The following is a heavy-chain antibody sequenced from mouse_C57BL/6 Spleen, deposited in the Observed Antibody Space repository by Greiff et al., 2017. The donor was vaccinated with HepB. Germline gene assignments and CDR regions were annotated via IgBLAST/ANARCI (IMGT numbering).Heavy chain of an antibody. CDR1: GYAFSSSW. V-gene: IGHV1-82*01. Sequence: VQLQQSGPELVKPGASVKISCKASGYAFSSSWMNWVKQRPGKGLEWIGRIYPGDGDTNYNEKFKSKATLTVDKSSSTAYMQLSSLTSEDSAVYYCAREGYYDYDGFDYWGQGTTLTVSS. J-gene: IGHJ2*01. CDR3: AREGYYDYDGFDY. D-gene: IGHD2-4*01. CDR2: IYPGDGDT.